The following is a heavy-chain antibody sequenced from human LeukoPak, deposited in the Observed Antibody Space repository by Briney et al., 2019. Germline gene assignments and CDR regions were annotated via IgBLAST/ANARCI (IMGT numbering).Heavy chain of an antibody. CDR1: GGSISSHY. D-gene: IGHD6-6*01. J-gene: IGHJ4*02. V-gene: IGHV4-59*11. Sequence: SETLSLTCTVSGGSISSHYWSWIRQPPGKGLEWVGYIYYSGSTNYNPSLKSRVTMSVDTSKTQSSLKLTSVSAADTAVYFCARDGGDSSSFDYWGQGTLVTVSS. CDR3: ARDGGDSSSFDY. CDR2: IYYSGST.